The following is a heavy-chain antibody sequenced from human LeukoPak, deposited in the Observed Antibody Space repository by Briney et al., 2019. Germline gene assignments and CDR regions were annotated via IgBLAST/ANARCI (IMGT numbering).Heavy chain of an antibody. CDR3: ARDGLGRGYDFWSGYYTNYYYYYGMDV. J-gene: IGHJ6*02. Sequence: SVKVSCKASGGTFISYAISWVRQAPGQGLEWMGGIIPIFGTANYAQKFQGRVTITADESTSTAYMELSSLRSEDTAVYYCARDGLGRGYDFWSGYYTNYYYYYGMDVWGQGTTVTVSS. V-gene: IGHV1-69*13. CDR2: IIPIFGTA. CDR1: GGTFISYA. D-gene: IGHD3-3*01.